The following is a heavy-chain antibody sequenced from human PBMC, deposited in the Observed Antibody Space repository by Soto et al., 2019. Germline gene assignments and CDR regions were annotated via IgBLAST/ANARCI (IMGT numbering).Heavy chain of an antibody. Sequence: GASVKVSCKASGYTFTGYYMHWVRQAPGQGLEWMGWINPNSGGTNYAQKFQGWVTMTRDTSISTAYMELSRLRSDDTAVYYCARGGPNVDTAMATSPDYWGQGTLVTVSS. CDR2: INPNSGGT. CDR3: ARGGPNVDTAMATSPDY. V-gene: IGHV1-2*04. J-gene: IGHJ4*02. D-gene: IGHD5-18*01. CDR1: GYTFTGYY.